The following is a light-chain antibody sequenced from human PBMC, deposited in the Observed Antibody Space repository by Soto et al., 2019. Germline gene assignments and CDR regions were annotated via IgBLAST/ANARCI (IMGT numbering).Light chain of an antibody. J-gene: IGKJ5*01. CDR3: QQNGTSFT. CDR1: QSVPSSS. V-gene: IGKV3-20*01. CDR2: GTS. Sequence: EIVLTQSPATLSLSPGERATLSCRASQSVPSSSLAWHQQKRGQPPRLLIYGTSSRATGIPDRVSGSGSGTYFTLSSSRLEHDDFAVFYCQQNGTSFTFGQGTRLEIK.